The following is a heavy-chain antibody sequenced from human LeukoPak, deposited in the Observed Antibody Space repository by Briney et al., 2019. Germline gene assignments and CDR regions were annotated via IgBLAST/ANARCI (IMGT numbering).Heavy chain of an antibody. CDR1: GGSISSYY. CDR2: IYYSGST. D-gene: IGHD5-18*01. CDR3: ARGQRGYSYGYSYYYYYMDV. J-gene: IGHJ6*03. Sequence: PSETLSLTCTVPGGSISSYYWSWIRQPPGKGLEWIGYIYYSGSTNYNPSLKSRVTISVDKSKNQFSLKLSSVTAADTAVYYCARGQRGYSYGYSYYYYYMDVWGKGTTVTVSS. V-gene: IGHV4-59*12.